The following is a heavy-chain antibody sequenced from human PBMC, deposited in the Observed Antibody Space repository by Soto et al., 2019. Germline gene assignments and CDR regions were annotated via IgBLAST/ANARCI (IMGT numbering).Heavy chain of an antibody. CDR3: AKSHSFYNIVATFEIDY. D-gene: IGHD5-12*01. CDR1: GFTFSSYG. J-gene: IGHJ4*02. Sequence: GGSLRLSCAASGFTFSSYGMHWVRQAPGKGLEWVAVISYDGSNKYYADSVKGRFTISRDNSKNTLYLQMNSLRAEDTAVYYCAKSHSFYNIVATFEIDYWGQGTLVTVSS. V-gene: IGHV3-30*18. CDR2: ISYDGSNK.